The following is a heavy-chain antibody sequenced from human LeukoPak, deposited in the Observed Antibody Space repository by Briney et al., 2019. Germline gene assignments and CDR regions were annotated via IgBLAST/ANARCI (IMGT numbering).Heavy chain of an antibody. Sequence: KTSQTLSLTCTVSGGSISSGDYYWSWIRQPPGKGLEWIGYIYYSGSTYYNPSLKSRVTISVDTSKNQFSLKLSSVTAADTAVYYCARGRQIGELLGDYWGQGTLVTVSS. J-gene: IGHJ4*02. D-gene: IGHD3-10*01. V-gene: IGHV4-30-4*01. CDR2: IYYSGST. CDR1: GGSISSGDYY. CDR3: ARGRQIGELLGDY.